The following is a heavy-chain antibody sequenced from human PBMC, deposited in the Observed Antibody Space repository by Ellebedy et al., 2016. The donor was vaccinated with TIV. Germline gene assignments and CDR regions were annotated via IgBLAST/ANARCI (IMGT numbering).Heavy chain of an antibody. J-gene: IGHJ4*02. CDR3: ARDWGGYGDAFY. V-gene: IGHV3-74*01. CDR1: GFTFSTYA. CDR2: TNSDVSST. D-gene: IGHD4-17*01. Sequence: PGGSLRLSCAAAGFTFSTYAIHWVRQAPGKGLVWVSRTNSDVSSTSYADAGKGRFTVSRDNARSSLYLQMSSLRDEDTAVYDCARDWGGYGDAFYWGQGTLVTVSS.